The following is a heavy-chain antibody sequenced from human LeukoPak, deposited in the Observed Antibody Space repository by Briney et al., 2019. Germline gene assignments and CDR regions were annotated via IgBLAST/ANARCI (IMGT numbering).Heavy chain of an antibody. V-gene: IGHV1-69*13. CDR3: ARTAAQPDYYDSSGYFDY. CDR1: GGTFSSYA. Sequence: SVKVSCKASGGTFSSYAISWVRQAPGQGLEWMGGIIPIFGIANYAQKFQGRVTITADESTSTAYMELSSLRSEDTAVYYCARTAAQPDYYDSSGYFDYWGQGTLVTVSS. CDR2: IIPIFGIA. J-gene: IGHJ4*02. D-gene: IGHD3-22*01.